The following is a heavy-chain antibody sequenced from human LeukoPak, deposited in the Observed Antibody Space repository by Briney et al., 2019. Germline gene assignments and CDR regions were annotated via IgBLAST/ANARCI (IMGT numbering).Heavy chain of an antibody. CDR2: IYTSGST. Sequence: PSETLSLTCTVSGGSISSYYWSWIRQPAGKGLEWIGRIYTSGSTNYNPSLKSRVTMSVDTSKNQFFLKLSSVTAADTAVYYCARDHGVLLWFGELLDHDAFDIWGQGTMVTVSS. D-gene: IGHD3-10*01. CDR3: ARDHGVLLWFGELLDHDAFDI. V-gene: IGHV4-4*07. CDR1: GGSISSYY. J-gene: IGHJ3*02.